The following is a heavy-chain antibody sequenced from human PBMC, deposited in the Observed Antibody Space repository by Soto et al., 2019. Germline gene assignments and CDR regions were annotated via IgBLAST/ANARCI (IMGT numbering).Heavy chain of an antibody. J-gene: IGHJ4*02. D-gene: IGHD3-3*01. CDR3: ARGPEIFGAVTPFEY. V-gene: IGHV4-34*01. Sequence: SETLSLTCAVYGAPFSGYYWTWIRQPPGKGLEWIGEINHTGSTKYNPSLKSRVTISLGTSKNQFSLSLRSVTAADTAVYYCARGPEIFGAVTPFEYWGQGTQVTVSS. CDR2: INHTGST. CDR1: GAPFSGYY.